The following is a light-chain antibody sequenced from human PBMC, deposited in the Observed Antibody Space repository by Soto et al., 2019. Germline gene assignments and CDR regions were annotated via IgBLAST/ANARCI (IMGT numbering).Light chain of an antibody. Sequence: DIVLTQSPGTLSLSPGERATPSCRASQSVSSGHLAWYQQKPGQAPRLLIYGVSSRATGIPDRFSGSGSGTAFALTISRLEPEDFAVYYCQQYGSSPWTFGQGTKVDIK. CDR3: QQYGSSPWT. J-gene: IGKJ1*01. CDR2: GVS. CDR1: QSVSSGH. V-gene: IGKV3-20*01.